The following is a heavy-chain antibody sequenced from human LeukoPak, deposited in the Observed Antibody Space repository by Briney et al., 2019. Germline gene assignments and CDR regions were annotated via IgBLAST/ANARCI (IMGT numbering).Heavy chain of an antibody. V-gene: IGHV3-11*04. CDR1: GFTFSDYY. Sequence: GGSLRLSCAASGFTFSDYYMSWIRQAPGKGLEWVSYISSSGSTIYYADSVKGRFTISRDNAKYSLYLQMNSLRAEDTAVYYCARVNSQGAFDIWGQGTMVTVSS. J-gene: IGHJ3*02. D-gene: IGHD2/OR15-2a*01. CDR2: ISSSGSTI. CDR3: ARVNSQGAFDI.